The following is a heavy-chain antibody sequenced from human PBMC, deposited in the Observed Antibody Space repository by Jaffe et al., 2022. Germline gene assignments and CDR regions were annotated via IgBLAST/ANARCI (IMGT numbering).Heavy chain of an antibody. J-gene: IGHJ6*03. V-gene: IGHV1-69*05. D-gene: IGHD5-18*01. CDR1: GGTFSSYA. Sequence: QVQLVQSGAEVKKPGSSVKVSCKASGGTFSSYAISWVRQAPGQGLEWMGGIIPIFGTANYAQKFQGRVTITTDESTSTAYMELSSLRSEDTAVYYCARGHVDTAMATLYYYYYMDVWGKGTTVTVSS. CDR2: IIPIFGTA. CDR3: ARGHVDTAMATLYYYYYMDV.